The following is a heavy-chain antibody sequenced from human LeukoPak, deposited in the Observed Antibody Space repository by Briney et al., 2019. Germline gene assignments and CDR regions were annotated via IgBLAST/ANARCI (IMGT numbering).Heavy chain of an antibody. D-gene: IGHD6-13*01. V-gene: IGHV1-46*01. CDR3: ARPRGSWLDYYYYYYMDV. Sequence: ASVTVSCKASGYTFTSYYMHWVRQAPGQGLEWMGLINPSGGSTSYAQKFQGRVTITADESTSTAYMELSSLRSEDTAVYYCARPRGSWLDYYYYYYMDVWGKGTTVTVSS. CDR1: GYTFTSYY. CDR2: INPSGGST. J-gene: IGHJ6*03.